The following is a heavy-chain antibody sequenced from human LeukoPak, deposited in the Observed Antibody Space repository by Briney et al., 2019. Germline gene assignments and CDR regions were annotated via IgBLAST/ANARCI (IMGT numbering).Heavy chain of an antibody. Sequence: RPSETLSLTCTVSGYSISSGHYWAWIRQSPEQGLECIATMFHSGYNPSLKSRVTTSVDTSKNEFSLNLSSVTAADTAVYYCARAGTNLGDYDYWGQGTLVTVSS. CDR3: ARAGTNLGDYDY. V-gene: IGHV4-38-2*02. CDR2: MFHSG. D-gene: IGHD4-17*01. J-gene: IGHJ4*02. CDR1: GYSISSGHY.